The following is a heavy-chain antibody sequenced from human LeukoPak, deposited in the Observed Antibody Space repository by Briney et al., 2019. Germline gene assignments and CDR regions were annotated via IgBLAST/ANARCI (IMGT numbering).Heavy chain of an antibody. J-gene: IGHJ4*02. Sequence: SVKVSCKASGFTFSTSTIHWVRQARGQRLEWMGWFGVGNGDTKYAQKFQERVTITTDMSTNTAYMELSSLRSEDTAVYYCAKVIGGGNYYTDYWGQGTLVTVSS. CDR3: AKVIGGGNYYTDY. CDR2: FGVGNGDT. CDR1: GFTFSTST. V-gene: IGHV1-58*02. D-gene: IGHD4-23*01.